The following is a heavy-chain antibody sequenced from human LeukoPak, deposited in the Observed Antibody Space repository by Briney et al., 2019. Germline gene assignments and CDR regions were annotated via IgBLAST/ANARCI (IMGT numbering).Heavy chain of an antibody. D-gene: IGHD2/OR15-2a*01. J-gene: IGHJ4*02. Sequence: GGSLRLSCAASGFTFSTYWMTWVRQAPGKGLEWVASIKEDGSEKYYVDSVQGRFTISRDNAKSSMYLQMNSLRAEDTGVYYCARGGYYRFEYWGRGTLVTVSS. V-gene: IGHV3-7*01. CDR2: IKEDGSEK. CDR3: ARGGYYRFEY. CDR1: GFTFSTYW.